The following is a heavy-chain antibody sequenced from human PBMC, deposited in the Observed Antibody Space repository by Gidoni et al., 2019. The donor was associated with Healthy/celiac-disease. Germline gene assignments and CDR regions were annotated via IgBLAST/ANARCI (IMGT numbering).Heavy chain of an antibody. V-gene: IGHV4-34*01. CDR1: GGSFSGYY. CDR2: INHSGST. J-gene: IGHJ6*03. Sequence: QVQLQQCGAGLLKPSEPLSLTCAVYGGSFSGYYWSWSWQPPGKGLEGIGKINHSGSTNYNPSLKSRVTITIDTSKNQFSLKLSSVTAADTAVYYCARGVRRAYYYYYMDVWGKGTTVTVSS. CDR3: ARGVRRAYYYYYMDV.